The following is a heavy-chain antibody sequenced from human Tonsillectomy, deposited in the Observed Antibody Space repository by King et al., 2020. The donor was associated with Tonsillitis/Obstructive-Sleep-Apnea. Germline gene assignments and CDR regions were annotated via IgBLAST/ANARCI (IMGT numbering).Heavy chain of an antibody. J-gene: IGHJ5*02. CDR3: ARISGYYGSGSYYLNWFDP. Sequence: VQLVESGGGLVQPGGSLRLSCAASGFTFSSYSMNWVRQAPGKGLEWVSYISSSSSTIYYADSVKGRFTISRDNVKNSLYLQMNSLRDEDTAVYYCARISGYYGSGSYYLNWFDPWGQGTLVTVSS. D-gene: IGHD3-10*01. V-gene: IGHV3-48*02. CDR2: ISSSSSTI. CDR1: GFTFSSYS.